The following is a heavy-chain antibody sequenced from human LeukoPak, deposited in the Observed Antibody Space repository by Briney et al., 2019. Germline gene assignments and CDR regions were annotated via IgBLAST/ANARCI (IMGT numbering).Heavy chain of an antibody. CDR3: ARDLIAVRPGWFDP. CDR2: ISAYNGNT. Sequence: GASVKVSCKASGHTFTTYGISWVRLAPGQGLEWMGWISAYNGNTNYAQQFQGRVTMTTDTSMSIAYMELRSLRSDDTAVYYCARDLIAVRPGWFDPWGQGSLVTVSS. J-gene: IGHJ5*02. CDR1: GHTFTTYG. D-gene: IGHD6-6*01. V-gene: IGHV1-18*01.